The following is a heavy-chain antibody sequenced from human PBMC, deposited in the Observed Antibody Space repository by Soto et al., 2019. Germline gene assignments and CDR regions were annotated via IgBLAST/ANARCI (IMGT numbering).Heavy chain of an antibody. CDR1: GGSISSGGYY. CDR3: ARSRLYSSSYYYYYMDV. V-gene: IGHV4-31*03. D-gene: IGHD6-13*01. Sequence: SETLSLTCTVSGGSISSGGYYWSWIRQHPGKGLEWIGYIYYSGSTYYNPSLKSRVTISVDTSKNQFSLKLSSVTAADTAVYYCARSRLYSSSYYYYYMDVWGKGTTVTVSS. CDR2: IYYSGST. J-gene: IGHJ6*03.